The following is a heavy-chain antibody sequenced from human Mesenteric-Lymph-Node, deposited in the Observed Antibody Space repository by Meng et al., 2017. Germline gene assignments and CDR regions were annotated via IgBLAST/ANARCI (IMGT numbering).Heavy chain of an antibody. Sequence: GGSLRLSCAASGFTFSNYAMTWVRQAPRKGLEWVSSISASGGNTFYADSIKGRFTISRDNSKNTLYLQMNSLRAEDTAVYYCARDDSGYKFDYWGQGTLVTVSS. V-gene: IGHV3-23*01. J-gene: IGHJ4*02. CDR3: ARDDSGYKFDY. CDR1: GFTFSNYA. D-gene: IGHD5-12*01. CDR2: ISASGGNT.